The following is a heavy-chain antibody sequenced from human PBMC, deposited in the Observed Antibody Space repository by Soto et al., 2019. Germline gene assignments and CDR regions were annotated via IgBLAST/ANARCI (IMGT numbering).Heavy chain of an antibody. D-gene: IGHD6-13*01. CDR3: ARCSRSWFQFDY. V-gene: IGHV4-39*01. Sequence: QLQLQESGPGLVKPSETLSLTCTVSGGSISSNSYYWGWIRQPPGKGLEWIGHIHYSGSTSYNSSLKSRVTISVDTSKNQLSVKLSSVTAADTAVYYCARCSRSWFQFDYWGQGTLVTVSS. CDR1: GGSISSNSYY. CDR2: IHYSGST. J-gene: IGHJ4*02.